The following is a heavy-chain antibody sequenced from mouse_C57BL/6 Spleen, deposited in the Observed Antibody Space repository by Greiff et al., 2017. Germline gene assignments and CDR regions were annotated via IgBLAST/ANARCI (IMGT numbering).Heavy chain of an antibody. CDR2: ISSGGDYI. CDR3: TGYGSYAMDD. CDR1: GFTFSSYA. D-gene: IGHD2-2*01. V-gene: IGHV5-9-1*02. Sequence: EVKLVESGEGLVKPGGSLKLSCAASGFTFSSYAMSWVRQTPEKRLEWVAYISSGGDYIYYADTVKGRFTISRDNARNTLYLQMRSRKSEDTAMYYCTGYGSYAMDDWGQGTSVTVSS. J-gene: IGHJ4*01.